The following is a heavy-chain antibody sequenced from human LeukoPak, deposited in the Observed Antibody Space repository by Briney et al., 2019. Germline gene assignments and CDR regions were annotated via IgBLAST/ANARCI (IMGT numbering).Heavy chain of an antibody. V-gene: IGHV3-74*01. CDR1: GFTFRNYW. CDR3: ARGGIVGNAYFYYMDV. Sequence: GGSLRLSCAASGFTFRNYWMNWVRQAPGKGLVWVSHINSDGSGTTYADSVKGRFTISRDNAKNTLYLQMNILRAEDTAVYYCARGGIVGNAYFYYMDVWGKGTTVTVSS. D-gene: IGHD2-15*01. J-gene: IGHJ6*03. CDR2: INSDGSGT.